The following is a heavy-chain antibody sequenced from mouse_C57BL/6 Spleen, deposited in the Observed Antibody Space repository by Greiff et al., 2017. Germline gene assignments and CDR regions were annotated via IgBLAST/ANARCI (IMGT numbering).Heavy chain of an antibody. CDR1: GYTFTSYW. D-gene: IGHD1-1*01. J-gene: IGHJ2*01. V-gene: IGHV1-69*01. Sequence: QVQLQQPGAELVMPGASVKLSCKASGYTFTSYWMHWVKQRPGQGLEWIGEIDPSDSYTNYNQQFKGKSTLTVDKSSSTADKQLSSLTSEDSAVYYCARYGSLHYFDYWGQGTTLTVSS. CDR2: IDPSDSYT. CDR3: ARYGSLHYFDY.